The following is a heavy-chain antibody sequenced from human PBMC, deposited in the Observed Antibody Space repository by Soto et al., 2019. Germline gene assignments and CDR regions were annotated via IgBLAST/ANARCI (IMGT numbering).Heavy chain of an antibody. CDR1: GYTITNYG. CDR3: ARGVGSGSYYNQYNWFDP. V-gene: IGHV1-18*01. D-gene: IGHD3-10*01. CDR2: INVYNGNT. Sequence: QVQLVQSGGEVKKRGASVKVSCKASGYTITNYGSSWVRQAPVQGLEWMGWINVYNGNTRYEHKVQGRVTMTTDTSTSTAYMELRSLRSDDTAVYYCARGVGSGSYYNQYNWFDPWGQGTLVTVSS. J-gene: IGHJ5*02.